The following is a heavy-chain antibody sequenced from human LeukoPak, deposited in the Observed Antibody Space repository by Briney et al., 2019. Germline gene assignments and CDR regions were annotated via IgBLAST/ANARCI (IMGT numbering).Heavy chain of an antibody. V-gene: IGHV3-30*02. J-gene: IGHJ6*03. Sequence: GRSLRLSCAAAGFTFRNFGIYWVSQAKGKGLEWVSFIWSDGNNRYCAASVKGRFTISRDNSKNMLYLQMDTLRAEGTALYYCAKDPGASVSGFYMDVWGKGTTVIVSS. CDR3: AKDPGASVSGFYMDV. CDR2: IWSDGNNR. D-gene: IGHD2-8*02. CDR1: GFTFRNFG.